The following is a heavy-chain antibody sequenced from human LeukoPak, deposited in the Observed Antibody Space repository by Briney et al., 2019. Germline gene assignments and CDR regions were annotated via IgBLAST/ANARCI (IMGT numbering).Heavy chain of an antibody. CDR3: ARQRLVRGVITSREWGFDY. D-gene: IGHD3-10*01. CDR1: GGSFSGYY. J-gene: IGHJ4*02. CDR2: INHSGST. Sequence: PSETLSLTCAVYGGSFSGYYWSWIRQPPGKGLEWIGEINHSGSTNYNPSLKSRVTISVDTSKNQFSLKLSSVTAADTAVYYCARQRLVRGVITSREWGFDYWGQGTLVTVSS. V-gene: IGHV4-34*01.